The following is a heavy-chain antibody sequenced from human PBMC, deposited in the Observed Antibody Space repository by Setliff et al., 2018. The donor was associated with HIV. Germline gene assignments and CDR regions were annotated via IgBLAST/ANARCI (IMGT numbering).Heavy chain of an antibody. CDR1: GGPLTDHY. CDR3: AGWGDGYNSYDS. Sequence: PSETLSLTCAVHGGPLTDHYWSWIRQPPGKGLEWIGSIYYSGSTNYNPSLKSRVTISVDTSKSQFSLNLSSVTAADTAVYYCAGWGDGYNSYDSWGQGTLVTVSS. V-gene: IGHV4-59*11. CDR2: IYYSGST. J-gene: IGHJ4*02. D-gene: IGHD5-12*01.